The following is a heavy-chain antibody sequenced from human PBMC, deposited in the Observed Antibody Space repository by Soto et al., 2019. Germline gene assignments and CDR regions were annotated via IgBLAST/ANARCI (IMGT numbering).Heavy chain of an antibody. CDR1: GFTFSSYA. CDR2: ISGSGGST. Sequence: EVQLLESGGGLVQPGGSLRLSCAASGFTFSSYAMSWVRQAPGKGLEWVSAISGSGGSTYYADSVKGRFTISRDNSKNTLYLQMNSLRAEDTAVYYCAKDRYCSSTSCYIDFDYWGQGTLVTVSS. V-gene: IGHV3-23*01. J-gene: IGHJ4*02. CDR3: AKDRYCSSTSCYIDFDY. D-gene: IGHD2-2*02.